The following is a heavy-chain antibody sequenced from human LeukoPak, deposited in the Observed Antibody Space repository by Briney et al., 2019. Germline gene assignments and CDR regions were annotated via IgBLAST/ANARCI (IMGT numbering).Heavy chain of an antibody. CDR3: ARATMAGTELFDY. D-gene: IGHD6-19*01. J-gene: IGHJ4*02. CDR2: IIPIFGTA. CDR1: GYSFSRHA. V-gene: IGHV1-69*05. Sequence: AASVKVSCKTSGYSFSRHAMSWVRQAPGQGLEWMGRIIPIFGTANYAQKFQGRVTITTDESTSTAYMELSSLRSEDTAVYYCARATMAGTELFDYWGQGTLVTVSS.